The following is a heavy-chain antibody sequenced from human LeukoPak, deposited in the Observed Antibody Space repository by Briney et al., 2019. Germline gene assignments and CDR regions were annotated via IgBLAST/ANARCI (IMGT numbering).Heavy chain of an antibody. D-gene: IGHD2-15*01. J-gene: IGHJ5*02. CDR1: GDSISYFY. Sequence: PSETLSLTCSVSGDSISYFYWSWIRQAAGKGLEWIGRIYTSGSTNYNPSLKSRVTISVDTSKNQFSLKLSSVTAADTAVYYCARELACSGGSCYSNWFDPWGQGTLVTVSS. V-gene: IGHV4-4*07. CDR2: IYTSGST. CDR3: ARELACSGGSCYSNWFDP.